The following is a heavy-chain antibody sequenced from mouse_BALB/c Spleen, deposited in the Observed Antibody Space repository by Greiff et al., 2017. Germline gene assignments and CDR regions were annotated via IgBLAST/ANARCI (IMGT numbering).Heavy chain of an antibody. Sequence: EVQGVESGGGLVQPKGSLKLSCAASGFTFNTYAMHWVCQAPGKGLEWVARIRSKSNNYATYYADSVKDRFTISRDDSQSMLYLQMNNLKTEDTAMYYCVREDDYDDYYAMDYWGQGTSVTVSS. D-gene: IGHD2-4*01. J-gene: IGHJ4*01. CDR1: GFTFNTYA. V-gene: IGHV10-3*03. CDR3: VREDDYDDYYAMDY. CDR2: IRSKSNNYAT.